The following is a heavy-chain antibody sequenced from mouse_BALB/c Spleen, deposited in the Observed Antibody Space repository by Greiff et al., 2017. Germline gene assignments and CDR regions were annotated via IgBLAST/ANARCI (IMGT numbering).Heavy chain of an antibody. CDR3: ARERSLCEYHFAC. J-gene: IGHJ3*01. CDR2: IWGDGST. CDR1: GFSLTGYG. D-gene: IGHD6-1*01. Sequence: LKESGPGLVAPSPSLSITCPVSGFSLTGYGVNWVRQPPGKGLEWLGMIWGDGSTDYNSALKSRLSISKDNSKSQVFLKMNSLQTDDTARYYCARERSLCEYHFACWGQGTLGTVSA. V-gene: IGHV2-6-7*01.